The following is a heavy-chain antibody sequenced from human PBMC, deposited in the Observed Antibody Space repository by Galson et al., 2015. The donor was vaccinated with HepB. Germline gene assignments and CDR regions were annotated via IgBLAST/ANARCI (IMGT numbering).Heavy chain of an antibody. CDR2: INNNGGST. Sequence: SLRLSCAASGFRFSSYAMHWVRQAPGKRLESVSDINNNGGSTNYAAAVKGRFTISRDNSNNTLFLQMSSLRDDDTDVYYCVKDSTGGGATSAAYFDYWGLGTLVIVS. J-gene: IGHJ4*02. CDR1: GFRFSSYA. CDR3: VKDSTGGGATSAAYFDY. V-gene: IGHV3-64D*06. D-gene: IGHD1-26*01.